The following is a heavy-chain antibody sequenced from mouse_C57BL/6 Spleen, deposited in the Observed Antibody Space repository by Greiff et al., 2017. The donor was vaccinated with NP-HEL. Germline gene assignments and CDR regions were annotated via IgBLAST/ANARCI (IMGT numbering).Heavy chain of an antibody. CDR1: GYTFTCYW. Sequence: QVQLKQSGTELVKPGASVKLSCKASGYTFTCYWMHWVKPRPGQGLEWIGIINTRNGGTTYNEKFKGKATLTVDKSSSTAYMQLSSLTSEDSAVYYGARSHDGSSYEGTWFAYWGQGTLVTVSA. CDR2: INTRNGGT. V-gene: IGHV1-53*01. J-gene: IGHJ3*01. D-gene: IGHD1-1*01. CDR3: ARSHDGSSYEGTWFAY.